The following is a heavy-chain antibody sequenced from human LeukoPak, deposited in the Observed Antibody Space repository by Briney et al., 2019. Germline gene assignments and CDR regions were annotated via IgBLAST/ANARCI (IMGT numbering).Heavy chain of an antibody. J-gene: IGHJ4*02. D-gene: IGHD1-26*01. Sequence: GGSLRLSCAASGFTFSSYSMNWVRQAPGKGLEWVSYISSSSNTIYYADSVKGRFTISRDNAKNSLYLQMNSLRPEDTAMYYCARELSGSLDYWGQGTLVTVSS. CDR3: ARELSGSLDY. V-gene: IGHV3-48*04. CDR1: GFTFSSYS. CDR2: ISSSSNTI.